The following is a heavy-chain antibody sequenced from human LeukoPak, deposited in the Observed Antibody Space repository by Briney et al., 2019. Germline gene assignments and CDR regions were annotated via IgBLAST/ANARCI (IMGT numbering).Heavy chain of an antibody. V-gene: IGHV1-2*02. CDR3: ARVWESLRLKVYYMDA. Sequence: ASVKVSCKASGYRFTGYYIHWLRQAPGQGLEWMGLINPHSGDTNYAQKFQGRVTMTRDTSITTAYMELTKLTSDDTAVYYCARVWESLRLKVYYMDAWGKGTTVAVSS. CDR1: GYRFTGYY. CDR2: INPHSGDT. D-gene: IGHD1-26*01. J-gene: IGHJ6*03.